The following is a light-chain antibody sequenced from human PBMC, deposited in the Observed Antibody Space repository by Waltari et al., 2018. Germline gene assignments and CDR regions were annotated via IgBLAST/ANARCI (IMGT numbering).Light chain of an antibody. Sequence: SCRARWSVSSALPWSQQTPGQAPRLLIFGASNRATGIPDRFSGSGSGTDFSLTISRLEPEDFAVYYCQHYGSLPATFGQGTKVEIK. CDR3: QHYGSLPAT. J-gene: IGKJ1*01. V-gene: IGKV3-20*01. CDR1: WSVSSA. CDR2: GAS.